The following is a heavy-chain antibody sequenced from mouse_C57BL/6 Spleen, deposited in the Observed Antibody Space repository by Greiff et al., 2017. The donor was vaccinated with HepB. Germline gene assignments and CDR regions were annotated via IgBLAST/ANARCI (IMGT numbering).Heavy chain of an antibody. Sequence: EVKLEESGPGLVKPSQSLSLTCSVTGYSITSGYYWNWIRQFPGNKLEWMGYISYDGSNNYNPSLKNRISITRDTSKNQFFLKLNSVTTEDTATYYCAREEGIDDYGAMDYWGQGTSVTVSS. CDR1: GYSITSGYY. V-gene: IGHV3-6*01. CDR3: AREEGIDDYGAMDY. J-gene: IGHJ4*01. D-gene: IGHD2-4*01. CDR2: ISYDGSN.